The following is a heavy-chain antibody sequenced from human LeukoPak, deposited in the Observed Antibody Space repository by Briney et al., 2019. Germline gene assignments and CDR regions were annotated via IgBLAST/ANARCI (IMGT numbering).Heavy chain of an antibody. CDR1: GFSFSSYT. J-gene: IGHJ4*02. V-gene: IGHV3-21*06. CDR2: ISSSGSDK. D-gene: IGHD3-10*01. Sequence: KAGGSLRLSCAASGFSFSSYTMNWVRQAPGKGLEWVSSISSSGSDKYYADSVKGRFTISRDNAKNSLYLQMNSLRVEDTAVYYCASGIYYASVHTWSPVWGQGILVTVSS. CDR3: ASGIYYASVHTWSPV.